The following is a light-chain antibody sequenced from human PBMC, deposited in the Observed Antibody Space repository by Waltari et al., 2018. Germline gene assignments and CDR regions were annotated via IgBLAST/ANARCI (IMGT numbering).Light chain of an antibody. Sequence: DIQLTQSPSFLSASVGDRVTITCRASQGIRRYLAWYQQKPGKAPKLLIYVASTLQTGVPSRFSGSESWTEFTLTISSLQPEDFATYYCQQLNSYPFTFGPGTKVAIK. CDR1: QGIRRY. CDR2: VAS. J-gene: IGKJ3*01. CDR3: QQLNSYPFT. V-gene: IGKV1-9*01.